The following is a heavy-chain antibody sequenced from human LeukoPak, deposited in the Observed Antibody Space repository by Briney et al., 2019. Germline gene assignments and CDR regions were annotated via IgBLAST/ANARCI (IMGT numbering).Heavy chain of an antibody. CDR2: IWYDGSNK. V-gene: IGHV3-30*02. D-gene: IGHD4-17*01. Sequence: GGSLRLSCAASGFTFSSYGMHWVRQAPGKGLEWVAVIWYDGSNKYYADSVKGRFTISRDNSKNTLYLQMNSLRAEDTAVYYCAKEGFDGDYYFDYWGQGTLVTVSS. CDR3: AKEGFDGDYYFDY. CDR1: GFTFSSYG. J-gene: IGHJ4*02.